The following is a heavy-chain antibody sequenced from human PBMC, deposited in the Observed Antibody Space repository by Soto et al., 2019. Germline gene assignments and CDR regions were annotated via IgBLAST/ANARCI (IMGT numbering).Heavy chain of an antibody. V-gene: IGHV3-13*05. CDR2: IGSAHDP. J-gene: IGHJ6*02. D-gene: IGHD1-26*01. CDR3: ARAYLGRLPRRADYYYALDV. Sequence: EVQLVESGGGVEQPGGSLRLSCAASGFTFSTYDMHWVRQVPGKGLEWVSAIGSAHDPYYLGSVKGRVSISRENAKNSLYLQMNSLTTGDTAVYYCARAYLGRLPRRADYYYALDVWGQGTTVTVSS. CDR1: GFTFSTYD.